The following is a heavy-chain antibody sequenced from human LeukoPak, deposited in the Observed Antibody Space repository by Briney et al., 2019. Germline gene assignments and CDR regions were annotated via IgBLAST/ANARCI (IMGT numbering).Heavy chain of an antibody. D-gene: IGHD3-10*01. CDR3: ATDYYGSVKRGYYYGMDV. CDR1: GYTLTELS. V-gene: IGHV1-24*01. CDR2: FDPEDGET. Sequence: ASVKVSCKVSGYTLTELSMHWVRQAPGKGREGMGGFDPEDGETIYAQKFQGRVTMTEDTSTDTAYMELSSLRSEDTAVYYCATDYYGSVKRGYYYGMDVWGQGTTVTVSS. J-gene: IGHJ6*02.